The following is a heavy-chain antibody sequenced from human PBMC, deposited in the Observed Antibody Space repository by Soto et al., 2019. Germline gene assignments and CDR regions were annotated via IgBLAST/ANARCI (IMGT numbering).Heavy chain of an antibody. CDR1: GATISDSA. J-gene: IGHJ4*02. Sequence: SVKVSCKTSGATISDSAIIWVQQAPGQGLEWMGGILPISGTPNYAQKFQGRLTISADEFSSTAYMELNILRSEDTAVYYWATPAEALETAMLKGLAHWGQGSLVTVSS. D-gene: IGHD5-18*01. CDR3: ATPAEALETAMLKGLAH. CDR2: ILPISGTP. V-gene: IGHV1-69*13.